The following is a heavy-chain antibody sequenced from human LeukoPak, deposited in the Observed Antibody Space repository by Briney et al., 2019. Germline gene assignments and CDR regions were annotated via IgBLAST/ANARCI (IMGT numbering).Heavy chain of an antibody. D-gene: IGHD6-13*01. V-gene: IGHV3-30-3*01. Sequence: PGRSLRLSCAASGFTFSSYAMHWVRQAPGKGLEWVAVISYDGSNKYYADSVKGRFTISRDNSKNTLYLQMNSLRAEDTAVYYCARDQRSSSWFDYWGQGTLVTVSS. J-gene: IGHJ4*02. CDR3: ARDQRSSSWFDY. CDR2: ISYDGSNK. CDR1: GFTFSSYA.